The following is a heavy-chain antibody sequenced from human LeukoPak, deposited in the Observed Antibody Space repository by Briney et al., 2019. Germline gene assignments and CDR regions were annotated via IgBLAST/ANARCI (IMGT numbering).Heavy chain of an antibody. CDR2: IYYSGST. D-gene: IGHD3-3*01. Sequence: SETLSLTCTVSGGSISSYYWSWIRQPPGKGLEWIGYIYYSGSTNYNPSLKSRVTISVDTSKNQFSLKLSSVTAADTAVYYCAKRTIFGVHNWFDPWGQGTLVTVSS. CDR1: GGSISSYY. J-gene: IGHJ5*02. V-gene: IGHV4-59*01. CDR3: AKRTIFGVHNWFDP.